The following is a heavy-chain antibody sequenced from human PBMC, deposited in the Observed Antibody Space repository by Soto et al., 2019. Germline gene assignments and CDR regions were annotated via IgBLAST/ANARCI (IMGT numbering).Heavy chain of an antibody. D-gene: IGHD3-3*01. Sequence: SLILSCAASGFIFGDDAMHWVRQAPGKGLEWVSGISWNSGSIGYADSVKGRFTISRDNAKNSLYLQMNSLRAEDTALYYCAKDIGFLEWLSMFDYWGQGTLVIVSS. J-gene: IGHJ4*02. V-gene: IGHV3-9*01. CDR1: GFIFGDDA. CDR2: ISWNSGSI. CDR3: AKDIGFLEWLSMFDY.